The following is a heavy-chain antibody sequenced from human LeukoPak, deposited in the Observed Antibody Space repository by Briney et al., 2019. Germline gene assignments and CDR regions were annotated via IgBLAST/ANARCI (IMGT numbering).Heavy chain of an antibody. CDR2: IFTRGST. D-gene: IGHD3-10*01. J-gene: IGHJ3*02. Sequence: TSETLSLTCTVSDGSISDDSYYWNWVRQPAVKGLEWIGRIFTRGSTAYNPARKSRVTISVDTSKNQFSLKLTSVTTADTAVYYCTRVPYYGSGSAAFDIWGRGTMVAVSS. CDR1: DGSISDDSYY. CDR3: TRVPYYGSGSAAFDI. V-gene: IGHV4-61*02.